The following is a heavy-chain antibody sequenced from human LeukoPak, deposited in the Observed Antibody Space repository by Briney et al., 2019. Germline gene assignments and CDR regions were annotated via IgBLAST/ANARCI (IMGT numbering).Heavy chain of an antibody. CDR3: ARVPIVVVPAAHPPPFDP. CDR2: IIPIFGTA. Sequence: SVKVSCKASGGTFSSYAISWVRQAPGQGLEWMGGIIPIFGTANYAQKFQGRATITADESTSTAYMELSSLRSEDTAVYYCARVPIVVVPAAHPPPFDPWGQGTLVTVSS. D-gene: IGHD2-2*01. J-gene: IGHJ5*02. CDR1: GGTFSSYA. V-gene: IGHV1-69*13.